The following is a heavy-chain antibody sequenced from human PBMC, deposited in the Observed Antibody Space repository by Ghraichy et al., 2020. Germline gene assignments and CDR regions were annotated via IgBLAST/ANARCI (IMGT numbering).Heavy chain of an antibody. Sequence: GGSLRLSCAASGFTFDDYAMHWVRQAPGKGLEWVSGISWNSGSIGYADSVKGRFTISRDNAKNSLYLQMNSLRAEDTALYYCAKDKSPYYYGSGSYYNVAEFDYWGQGTLVTVSS. CDR2: ISWNSGSI. V-gene: IGHV3-9*01. CDR3: AKDKSPYYYGSGSYYNVAEFDY. D-gene: IGHD3-10*01. CDR1: GFTFDDYA. J-gene: IGHJ4*02.